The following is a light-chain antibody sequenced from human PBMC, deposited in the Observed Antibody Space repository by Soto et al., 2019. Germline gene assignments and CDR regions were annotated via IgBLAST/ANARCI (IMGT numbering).Light chain of an antibody. CDR3: QEFNTWT. J-gene: IGKJ1*01. CDR2: KAS. Sequence: DIQMTQSPSTLSASVGDRVTITCRASQRISRWLAWYQQKPGKVPKLLIYKASNLESGVPSRFSGSGSGTEFSLTISRLQPDDFATYYCQEFNTWTFGQGTKVEIK. CDR1: QRISRW. V-gene: IGKV1-5*03.